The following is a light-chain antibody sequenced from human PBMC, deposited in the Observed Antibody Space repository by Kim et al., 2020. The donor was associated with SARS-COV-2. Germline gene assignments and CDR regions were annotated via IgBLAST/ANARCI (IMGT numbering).Light chain of an antibody. CDR2: KDS. J-gene: IGLJ1*01. CDR1: ALSNQY. CDR3: QSAALSGSHV. Sequence: SPGQTARITCSGDALSNQYAYWYQQRPGQAPVLVIYKDSERPSGIPERFSGSSSGTTVTLTISGVQAEDEADYYCQSAALSGSHVFGAGTKVTVL. V-gene: IGLV3-25*03.